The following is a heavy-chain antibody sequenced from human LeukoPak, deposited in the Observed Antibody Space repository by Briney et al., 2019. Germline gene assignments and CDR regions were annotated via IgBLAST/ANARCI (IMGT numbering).Heavy chain of an antibody. Sequence: GGSLRLSCAASGFTFSSYAMSWVRQAPGKGLEWVSAISGSGGSTYYADSVKGRFTISRDNSKNTLYLQMNSLRVEDTAIYYCARENGYRYDSREFDRWGQGTLVTVSS. CDR3: ARENGYRYDSREFDR. CDR1: GFTFSSYA. CDR2: ISGSGGST. D-gene: IGHD5-18*01. J-gene: IGHJ4*02. V-gene: IGHV3-23*01.